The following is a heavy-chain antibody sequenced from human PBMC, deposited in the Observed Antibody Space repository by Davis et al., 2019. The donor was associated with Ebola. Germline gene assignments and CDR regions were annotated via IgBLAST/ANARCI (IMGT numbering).Heavy chain of an antibody. CDR3: AKQGYSGYDHYYYYGMEV. J-gene: IGHJ6*02. CDR2: FSGVGGST. Sequence: GESLNTSCAASGFTFDDYAMHWVRQAPGKGLEWVCLFSGVGGSTYYADPVKGRFTISRDNSKNSLYLQMNSLRTEDTALYYCAKQGYSGYDHYYYYGMEVWGQGTTVTGSS. V-gene: IGHV3-43*02. CDR1: GFTFDDYA. D-gene: IGHD5-12*01.